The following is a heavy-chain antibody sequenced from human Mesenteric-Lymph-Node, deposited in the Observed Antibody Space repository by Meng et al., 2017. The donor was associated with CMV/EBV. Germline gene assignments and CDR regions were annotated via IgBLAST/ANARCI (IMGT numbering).Heavy chain of an antibody. CDR2: INHSGVP. CDR1: GGSFSGYY. V-gene: IGHV4-34*01. Sequence: HVQMQQLGAGPLNTLSSMSLTCSVYGGSFSGYYCSWIRQPPGKGLEWIGEINHSGVPNYNPSLKSRVTISLDRSKKQFSLKLSSVIAEDKAVYYCARGSDIPVNDYWGQGTLVTVSS. D-gene: IGHD2-15*01. J-gene: IGHJ4*02. CDR3: ARGSDIPVNDY.